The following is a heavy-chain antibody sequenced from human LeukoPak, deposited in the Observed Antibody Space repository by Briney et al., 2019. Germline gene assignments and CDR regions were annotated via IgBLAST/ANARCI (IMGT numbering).Heavy chain of an antibody. CDR1: GGSVSSGSYY. CDR3: ARLPYGGYKPYYFDY. V-gene: IGHV4-61*01. D-gene: IGHD4-17*01. Sequence: SETLSLTCTVSGGSVSSGSYYWSWIRQPPGKGLEWIGYIYYSGSTNCNPSLKSRVTISVDTSKNQFSLKLSSVTAADTAVYYCARLPYGGYKPYYFDYWGQGTLVTVSS. CDR2: IYYSGST. J-gene: IGHJ4*02.